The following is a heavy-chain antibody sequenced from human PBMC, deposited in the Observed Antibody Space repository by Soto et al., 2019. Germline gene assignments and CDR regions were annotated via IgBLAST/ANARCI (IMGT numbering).Heavy chain of an antibody. J-gene: IGHJ4*02. CDR3: ARSMHYSDGSNYSPFDY. Sequence: SETLSLTCTVSGGSVSSGNYYWSWIQQPPGKGLEWIGYFYYTGSTNYNPSLKSRVTISIDASKNQFSLRLSSVTAADTAVYYCARSMHYSDGSNYSPFDYWGQGTLVTVSS. V-gene: IGHV4-61*01. D-gene: IGHD3-22*01. CDR2: FYYTGST. CDR1: GGSVSSGNYY.